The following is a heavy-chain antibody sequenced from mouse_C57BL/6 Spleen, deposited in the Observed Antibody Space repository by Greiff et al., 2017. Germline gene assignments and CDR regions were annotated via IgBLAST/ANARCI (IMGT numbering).Heavy chain of an antibody. CDR1: GYTFTDYN. D-gene: IGHD1-1*01. CDR2: INPNNGGT. Sequence: VQLQQSGPELVKPGASVKIPCKASGYTFTDYNMDWVKQSHGKSLEWIGDINPNNGGTIYNQKFKGKATLTVDKSSSTAYMELRSLTSEDTAVYYCARARLIRDYAMDYWGQGTSVTVSS. CDR3: ARARLIRDYAMDY. V-gene: IGHV1-18*01. J-gene: IGHJ4*01.